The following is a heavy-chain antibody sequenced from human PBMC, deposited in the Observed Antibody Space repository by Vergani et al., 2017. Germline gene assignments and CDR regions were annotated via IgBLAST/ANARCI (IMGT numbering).Heavy chain of an antibody. J-gene: IGHJ4*02. CDR1: GGSISSSSYY. V-gene: IGHV4-39*01. CDR3: ARNYCSGGSCKLDY. D-gene: IGHD2-15*01. Sequence: QLQLQESGPGLVKPSETPSLTCTVSGGSISSSSYYWGWIRQPPGKGLEWIGSIYYSGSTYYNPSLKSRVTISVDTSKNQFSLKLSSVTAADTAVYYCARNYCSGGSCKLDYWGQGTLVTVSS. CDR2: IYYSGST.